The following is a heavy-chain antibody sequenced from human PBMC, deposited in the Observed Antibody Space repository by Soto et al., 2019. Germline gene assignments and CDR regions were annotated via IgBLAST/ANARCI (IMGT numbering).Heavy chain of an antibody. CDR3: AGEKGWNDFDY. V-gene: IGHV1-3*01. CDR2: INGANGNT. D-gene: IGHD1-1*01. CDR1: GYTFSHYA. J-gene: IGHJ4*02. Sequence: ASVKVSCKASGYTFSHYAIHWVRQAPGQRLEWMGWINGANGNTKYSQKFQDRVTITRDTSVSTAYMELSSLGSEDTAVYYCAGEKGWNDFDYWGLGTLVTVSS.